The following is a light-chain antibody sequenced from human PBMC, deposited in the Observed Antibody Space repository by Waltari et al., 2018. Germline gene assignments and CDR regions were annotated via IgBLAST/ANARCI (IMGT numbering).Light chain of an antibody. CDR1: QGITSY. Sequence: DIHMTQSPSSLSASIGDRVTITCRASQGITSYLNWYQQKPGKAPNLLIYSANRLEGGVPSRFSGSGSGTEFTLTISSLQPEDFATYYCQQYDASTLTFGGGTKVEI. V-gene: IGKV1-39*01. J-gene: IGKJ4*01. CDR3: QQYDASTLT. CDR2: SAN.